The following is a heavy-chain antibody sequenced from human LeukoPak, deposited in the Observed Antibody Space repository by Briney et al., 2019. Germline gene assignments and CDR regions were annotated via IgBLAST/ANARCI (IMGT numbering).Heavy chain of an antibody. D-gene: IGHD5-18*01. CDR2: ISYDGSNK. J-gene: IGHJ4*02. V-gene: IGHV3-30*18. CDR3: AKGSHRIQLWLRGENFDY. CDR1: GFTLSSYG. Sequence: GRSLRLSCAASGFTLSSYGMHWVRQAPGKGLEWVAVISYDGSNKYYADSVKGRFTISRDNSKNTLYLQMNSLRAEDTAVYYCAKGSHRIQLWLRGENFDYWGQGTLVTVSS.